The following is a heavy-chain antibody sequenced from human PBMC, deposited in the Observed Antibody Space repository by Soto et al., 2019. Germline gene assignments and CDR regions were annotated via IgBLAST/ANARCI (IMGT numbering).Heavy chain of an antibody. CDR3: AKSWARYSYYGMDV. Sequence: SKTRSLTCAVDGRSFSGYYMSWVRHPAGKGLEWIGEINHSGSTNYNPSLKSRVTISIDTSNNKFSLKLSSVTAADTAVYYCAKSWARYSYYGMDVWGQGTTVTVSS. CDR2: INHSGST. CDR1: GRSFSGYY. D-gene: IGHD5-18*01. V-gene: IGHV4-34*01. J-gene: IGHJ6*02.